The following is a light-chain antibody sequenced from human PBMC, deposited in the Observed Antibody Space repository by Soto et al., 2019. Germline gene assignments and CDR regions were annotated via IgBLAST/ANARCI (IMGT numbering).Light chain of an antibody. Sequence: EIVLTQSPATLSLSPGERATLSCKASQNIRSHLAWYLQKPGQPPRLLIFGASNRATGIPARFSGSGSGTDFTLTISSLEPEDSGLYYCQQSGSLPTTFGPGTEV. CDR3: QQSGSLPTT. V-gene: IGKV3-11*01. CDR1: QNIRSH. J-gene: IGKJ3*01. CDR2: GAS.